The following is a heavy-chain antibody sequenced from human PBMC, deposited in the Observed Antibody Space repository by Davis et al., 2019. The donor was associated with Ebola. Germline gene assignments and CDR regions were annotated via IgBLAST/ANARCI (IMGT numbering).Heavy chain of an antibody. CDR1: GFTFSSYG. Sequence: SLNHSCAAPGFTFSSYGMHLGSQAPGPGLEWVAVMCYDGSNKYYADSVKRRFTISRDNSKNTLYLQMNSLVAEDTAVYYCAREVKYRDESRTFDYWGQGTLVTVSS. CDR2: MCYDGSNK. D-gene: IGHD2-2*01. J-gene: IGHJ4*02. V-gene: IGHV3-33*01. CDR3: AREVKYRDESRTFDY.